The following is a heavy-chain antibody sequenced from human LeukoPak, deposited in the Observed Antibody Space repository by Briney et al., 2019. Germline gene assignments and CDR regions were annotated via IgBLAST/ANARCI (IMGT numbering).Heavy chain of an antibody. J-gene: IGHJ3*02. Sequence: ASVKVSCKASGYTFTGYFMHWVRQAPGQGLEWMGWINPNSDDTNYALKFQGRVTMTRDTSISTAYMELSRLRSDDTAVYYCARDRFTMIVVSRDAFDIWGQGTMLTVSS. D-gene: IGHD3-22*01. CDR2: INPNSDDT. CDR1: GYTFTGYF. V-gene: IGHV1-2*02. CDR3: ARDRFTMIVVSRDAFDI.